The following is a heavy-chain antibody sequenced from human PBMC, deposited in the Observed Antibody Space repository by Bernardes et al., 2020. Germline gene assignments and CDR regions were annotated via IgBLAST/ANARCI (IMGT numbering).Heavy chain of an antibody. J-gene: IGHJ4*02. V-gene: IGHV3-7*01. CDR1: GFTFSTYW. CDR3: ARALSGGGACYSQYYFDY. CDR2: IKQDASEE. Sequence: GGSLRLSCAASGFTFSTYWMSWVRQAPGKGLEWVANIKQDASEEYYVDSVEGRFTISRDNAKNSLFLQMSSLRADDTAVYYCARALSGGGACYSQYYFDYWGQGSLVTGSS. D-gene: IGHD2-15*01.